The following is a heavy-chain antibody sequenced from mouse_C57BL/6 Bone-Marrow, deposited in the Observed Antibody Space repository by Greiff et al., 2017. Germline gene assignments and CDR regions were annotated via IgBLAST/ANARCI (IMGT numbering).Heavy chain of an antibody. CDR2: IYPGDGDT. V-gene: IGHV1-82*01. Sequence: QVQLQQSGPELVKPGASVKISCKASGYAFSSSWMNWVKQRPGKGLEWIGRIYPGDGDTNYNGKFKGKATLTADKSSSTAYMQLSSLTSEDSAVYSCARGVLLTRTGFDYWGQGTTLTVSS. J-gene: IGHJ2*01. D-gene: IGHD1-1*01. CDR1: GYAFSSSW. CDR3: ARGVLLTRTGFDY.